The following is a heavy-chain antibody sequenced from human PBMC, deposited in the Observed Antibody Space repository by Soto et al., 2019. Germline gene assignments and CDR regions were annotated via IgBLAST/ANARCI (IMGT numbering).Heavy chain of an antibody. V-gene: IGHV4-59*01. CDR3: ARDEQGWYFDL. J-gene: IGHJ2*01. Sequence: QVQLQESGPGLVKPSETLSLTCTVSGGSISSYYWSWIRQPPGKGLEWIGYIYYSGSTNYNPSLKSRVTISVDTSKNQFSLKLSSVTAADTAVYYCARDEQGWYFDLWGRGTLVTVSS. CDR2: IYYSGST. CDR1: GGSISSYY.